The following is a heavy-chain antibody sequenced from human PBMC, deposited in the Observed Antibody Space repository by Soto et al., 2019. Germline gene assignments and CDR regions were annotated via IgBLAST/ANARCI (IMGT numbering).Heavy chain of an antibody. CDR1: GFTFSSYA. Sequence: GGSLRLSCAASGFTFSSYAMSWVRQAPGKGLEWVSAISGSGGSTYYADSVKGRFTISRDNSKNTLYLQMNSLRAEDTAVYYCASQRAVLDYYYGMDVWGQGTTVTVSS. D-gene: IGHD3-10*01. CDR3: ASQRAVLDYYYGMDV. J-gene: IGHJ6*02. V-gene: IGHV3-23*01. CDR2: ISGSGGST.